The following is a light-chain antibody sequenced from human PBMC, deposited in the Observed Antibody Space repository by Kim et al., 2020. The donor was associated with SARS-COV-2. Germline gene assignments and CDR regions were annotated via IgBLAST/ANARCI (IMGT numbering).Light chain of an antibody. CDR1: QGISRW. CDR3: QRANSFPLA. J-gene: IGKJ4*01. CDR2: AAS. V-gene: IGKV1-12*01. Sequence: ASEGARVTMTCRASQGISRWLAWYQQNPAKAPKLLFDAASSLKSGVPSRFSGSGSGTDFTLPIGGLQPEDFATSYCQRANSFPLAFGGGTQVDIK.